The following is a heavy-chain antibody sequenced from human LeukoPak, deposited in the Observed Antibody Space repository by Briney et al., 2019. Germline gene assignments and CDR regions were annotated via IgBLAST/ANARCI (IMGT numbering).Heavy chain of an antibody. CDR2: ISSDGGTT. CDR1: GFTFSSYA. Sequence: GGSLRLSCAASGFTFSSYAMHWVRQAPGKGLEYVSAISSDGGTTNYANSVEGRFTISRDNPKNTLYLQMGSLRAEDMAVYYCARGSRNHYDYSGYYSYWGQGTLVTVSS. J-gene: IGHJ4*02. D-gene: IGHD3-22*01. V-gene: IGHV3-64*01. CDR3: ARGSRNHYDYSGYYSY.